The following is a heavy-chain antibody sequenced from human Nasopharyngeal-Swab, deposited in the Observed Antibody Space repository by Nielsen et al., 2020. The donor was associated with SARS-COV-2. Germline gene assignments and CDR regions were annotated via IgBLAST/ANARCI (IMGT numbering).Heavy chain of an antibody. CDR1: GFTFGDYD. V-gene: IGHV3-43*02. D-gene: IGHD3-3*01. CDR2: ISGDSEST. CDR3: AKVDFWSNYMDV. Sequence: GKSLKISYAASGFTFGDYDMHWVRQAPGKGLEWVAVISGDSESTHYADSVKGRFTISRDNSKNSLYLQMNSLRTDDTALYYCAKVDFWSNYMDVWGEGTTVTVSS. J-gene: IGHJ6*03.